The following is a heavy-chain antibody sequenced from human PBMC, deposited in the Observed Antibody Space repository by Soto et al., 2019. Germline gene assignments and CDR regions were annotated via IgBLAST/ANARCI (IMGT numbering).Heavy chain of an antibody. V-gene: IGHV1-18*01. CDR3: ASATSIAVAGKES. CDR2: ISFYNGNT. CDR1: GDTITNYG. Sequence: QVQLVQSGGEVRKPGASVKVSCKASGDTITNYGISWVRQAPGQGLECMGWISFYNGNTKYAQNLQGRVTLTTDTSTSTAYMELRSLRSDDTAVYYCASATSIAVAGKESWGQGTLVTVSS. J-gene: IGHJ4*02. D-gene: IGHD6-19*01.